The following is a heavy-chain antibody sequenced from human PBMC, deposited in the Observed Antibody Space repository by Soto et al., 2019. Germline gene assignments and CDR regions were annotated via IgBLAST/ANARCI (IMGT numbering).Heavy chain of an antibody. CDR3: ARQQWPYGMDV. CDR1: GGTFSSYT. V-gene: IGHV1-69*02. CDR2: IIPILGIA. J-gene: IGHJ6*02. Sequence: QVPLVQSGAEVKKPGSSVKVSCKASGGTFSSYTISWVRQAPGQGLEWMGRIIPILGIANYAQKFQGRVTITADKSTSTAYMELSSLRSEDTAVYYCARQQWPYGMDVWGQGTTVTVSS. D-gene: IGHD6-19*01.